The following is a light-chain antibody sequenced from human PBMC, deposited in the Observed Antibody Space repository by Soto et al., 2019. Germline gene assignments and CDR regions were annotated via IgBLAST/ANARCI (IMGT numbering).Light chain of an antibody. Sequence: DIHMTQTTTTLSGAVGDRVMITCRASQTISSWLAWYQQKPGKAPKLLIYKASTLKSGVPSRFSGSGSGTEFTLTISSLQSEDFAIYYCQQYNIWPPWTFGQGTKVDIK. V-gene: IGKV1-5*03. CDR3: QQYNIWPPWT. CDR2: KAS. J-gene: IGKJ1*01. CDR1: QTISSW.